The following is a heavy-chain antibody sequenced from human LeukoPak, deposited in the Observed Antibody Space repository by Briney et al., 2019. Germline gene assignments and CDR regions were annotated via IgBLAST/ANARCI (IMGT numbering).Heavy chain of an antibody. J-gene: IGHJ6*03. CDR2: INHNSGGT. CDR3: ARDRRVYYYDSSGHTRNMDV. V-gene: IGHV1-2*02. D-gene: IGHD3-22*01. Sequence: SVKVSCKASGYTFTGYYMHWVRQAPAQEREWMGSINHNSGGTNYAKKFYARVTMTRDKSISTAYMELSRLRSDDTAVFYCARDRRVYYYDSSGHTRNMDVWGKGTTVTVSS. CDR1: GYTFTGYY.